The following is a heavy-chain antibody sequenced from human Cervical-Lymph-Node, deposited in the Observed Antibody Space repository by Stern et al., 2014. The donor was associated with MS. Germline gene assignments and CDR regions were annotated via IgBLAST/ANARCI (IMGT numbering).Heavy chain of an antibody. J-gene: IGHJ4*02. CDR1: GGTFSSNA. Sequence: QVQLVQSGAEVKKPGSSVKVACKASGGTFSSNALSWVRQAPGQRPEWMGGIIPKFGTANYAQKFQGRVTITADESRGTAYMDLSSLTSEDTAVYYCAIVATGLEYWGQGTLVTVSS. D-gene: IGHD2-21*01. CDR3: AIVATGLEY. V-gene: IGHV1-69*01. CDR2: IIPKFGTA.